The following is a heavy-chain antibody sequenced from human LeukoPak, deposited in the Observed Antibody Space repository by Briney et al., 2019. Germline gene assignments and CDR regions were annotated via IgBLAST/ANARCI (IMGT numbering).Heavy chain of an antibody. CDR2: ISSSGSNI. V-gene: IGHV3-48*03. CDR1: GFTFSSYE. J-gene: IGHJ3*02. D-gene: IGHD6-13*01. Sequence: PGGSLRLSCPASGFTFSSYEMNWVRQAPGKGLEWVSYISSSGSNIYYADSVKGRFTISRDNAKNSLYLQMNSLRAEDTAVYYCARDSRQLVGAFDIWGQGTMVTVSS. CDR3: ARDSRQLVGAFDI.